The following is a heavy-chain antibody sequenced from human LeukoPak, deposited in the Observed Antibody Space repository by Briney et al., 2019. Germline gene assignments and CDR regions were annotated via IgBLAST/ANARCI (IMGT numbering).Heavy chain of an antibody. Sequence: SETLSLTCTVSGGSISSGDYYWSWIRQPPGKGLEWIGYIYYSGSTYYNPSLKSRVTISVDTSKNQFSLKLSSVTAADTAVYYCARESGGSYYSSFDYWGQGTLVTVAS. CDR2: IYYSGST. CDR3: ARESGGSYYSSFDY. V-gene: IGHV4-30-4*08. CDR1: GGSISSGDYY. D-gene: IGHD1-26*01. J-gene: IGHJ4*02.